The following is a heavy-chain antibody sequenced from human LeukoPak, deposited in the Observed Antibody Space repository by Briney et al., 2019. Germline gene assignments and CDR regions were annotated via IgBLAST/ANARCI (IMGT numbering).Heavy chain of an antibody. J-gene: IGHJ4*02. V-gene: IGHV3-23*01. CDR3: AKGLGYCSSTSCSLSDY. CDR2: ISGSGGST. Sequence: GGSLRLSCAASGFTFSSYAMSWVRQAPGKGLEWVSAISGSGGSTYYADSVKGRFTISRDNSKNTLYLQMNSLRAEDTAVCYCAKGLGYCSSTSCSLSDYWGQGTLVTVSS. CDR1: GFTFSSYA. D-gene: IGHD2-2*01.